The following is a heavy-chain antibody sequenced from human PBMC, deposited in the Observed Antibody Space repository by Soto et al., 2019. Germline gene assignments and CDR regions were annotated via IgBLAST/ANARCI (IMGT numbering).Heavy chain of an antibody. CDR1: GFTFTSSA. D-gene: IGHD6-6*01. Sequence: ASVKVSCKASGFTFTSSAVQWVRQARGQRLEWIGWIVVGSGNTNYAQKFQERVTITRDMSTSTAYMELSSLRSEDTAVYYCGADPRQLAYYYYGMDVWGTGTTVTVSS. V-gene: IGHV1-58*01. CDR3: GADPRQLAYYYYGMDV. J-gene: IGHJ6*04. CDR2: IVVGSGNT.